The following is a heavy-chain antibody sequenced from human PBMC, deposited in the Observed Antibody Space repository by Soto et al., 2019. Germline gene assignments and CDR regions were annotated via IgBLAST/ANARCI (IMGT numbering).Heavy chain of an antibody. D-gene: IGHD6-13*01. CDR3: ARGRPGQQLVGY. CDR2: IIPIFGTA. CDR1: GYTFTGYY. V-gene: IGHV1-69*01. Sequence: QVQLVQSGAEVKKPGASVKVSCKASGYTFTGYYMHWVRQAPGQGLEWMGGIIPIFGTANYAQKFQGRVTITADESTSTAYMELSSLRSEDTAVYYCARGRPGQQLVGYWGQGTLVTVSS. J-gene: IGHJ4*02.